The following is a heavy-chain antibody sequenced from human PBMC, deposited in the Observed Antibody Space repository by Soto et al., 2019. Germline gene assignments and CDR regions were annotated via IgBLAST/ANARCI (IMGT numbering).Heavy chain of an antibody. V-gene: IGHV4-30-2*01. CDR2: IYHSGTS. D-gene: IGHD2-2*01. Sequence: NPSPTLAVSCDSLSRCGFSLSCVPQPPGKGLEWIGYIYHSGTSFYNPSLKSRVTISVDGSKNQFSLKVKSVTAADTAVYYCARGRLVPAVNFDYWGLGTLVTVSS. J-gene: IGHJ4*02. CDR1: CDSLSRCGFS. CDR3: ARGRLVPAVNFDY.